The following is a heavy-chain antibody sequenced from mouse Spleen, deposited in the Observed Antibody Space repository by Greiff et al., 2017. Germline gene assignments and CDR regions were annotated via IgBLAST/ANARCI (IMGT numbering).Heavy chain of an antibody. J-gene: IGHJ2*01. Sequence: EVKVEESGAELVRPGASVKLSCTASGFNIKDDYMHWVKQRPEQGLEWIGWIDPENGDTEYASKFQGKATITADTSSNTAYLQLSSLTSEDTAVYYCTLITTASGDYWGQGTTLTVSS. CDR3: TLITTASGDY. CDR2: IDPENGDT. D-gene: IGHD1-2*01. CDR1: GFNIKDDY. V-gene: IGHV14-4*01.